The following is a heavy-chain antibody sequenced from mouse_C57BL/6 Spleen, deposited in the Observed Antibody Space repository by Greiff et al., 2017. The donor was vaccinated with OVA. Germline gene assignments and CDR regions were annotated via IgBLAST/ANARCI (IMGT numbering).Heavy chain of an antibody. J-gene: IGHJ4*01. CDR1: GFSLTSYA. Sequence: VMLVESGPGLVAPSQSLSITCTVSGFSLTSYAISWVRQPPGKGLEWLGVIWTGGGTNYNSALKSILSISKDNSKSQVFLKRNSLQTDDTARYYCARCDYVAMDYWGQGTSVTVSS. CDR3: ARCDYVAMDY. V-gene: IGHV2-9-1*01. CDR2: IWTGGGT.